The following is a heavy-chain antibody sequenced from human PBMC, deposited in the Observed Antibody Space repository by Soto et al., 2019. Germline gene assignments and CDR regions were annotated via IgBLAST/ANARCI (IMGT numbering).Heavy chain of an antibody. CDR2: ISYDGSNK. D-gene: IGHD3-16*01. V-gene: IGHV3-30*18. Sequence: LRLSCAASGFTFSSYGMHWVRQAPGKGLEWVAVISYDGSNKYYADSVKGRFTISRDNSKNTLYLQMNSLRAEDTAVYYCAKDQYGGYGMDVWGQGTTVTVS. CDR1: GFTFSSYG. J-gene: IGHJ6*02. CDR3: AKDQYGGYGMDV.